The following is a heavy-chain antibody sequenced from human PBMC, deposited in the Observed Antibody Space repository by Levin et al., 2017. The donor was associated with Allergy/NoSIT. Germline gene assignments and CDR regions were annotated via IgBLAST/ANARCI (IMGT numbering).Heavy chain of an antibody. CDR3: ARARVTGDLPFDY. D-gene: IGHD7-27*01. CDR1: GGTFSSYT. V-gene: IGHV1-69*02. Sequence: SVKVSCKASGGTFSSYTISWVRQAPGQGLEWMGRIIPILGIANYAQKFQGRVTITADKSTSTAYMELSSLRSEDTAVYYCARARVTGDLPFDYWGQGTLVTVSS. J-gene: IGHJ4*02. CDR2: IIPILGIA.